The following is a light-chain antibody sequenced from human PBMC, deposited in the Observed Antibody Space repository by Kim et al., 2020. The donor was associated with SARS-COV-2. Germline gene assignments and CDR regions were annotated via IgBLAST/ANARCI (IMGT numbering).Light chain of an antibody. J-gene: IGKJ1*01. CDR3: MQSTQFTWT. Sequence: DIVMTQTPLSSPVTLGQPASISCRSSQGLVHSDGDTYLNWLQQRPGQSPRLLIYKISKRFSGVPDRFSGSGAGTDFTLKISRVEAEDVGVYYCMQSTQFTWTFGQGTKVDIK. CDR2: KIS. CDR1: QGLVHSDGDTY. V-gene: IGKV2-24*01.